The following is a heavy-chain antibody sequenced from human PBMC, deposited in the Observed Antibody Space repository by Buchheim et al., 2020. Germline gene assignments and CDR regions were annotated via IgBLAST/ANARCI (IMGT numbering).Heavy chain of an antibody. CDR1: GYTFVNYG. CDR3: AREKPSMYCSSTSCYFRRRYMDV. J-gene: IGHJ6*03. D-gene: IGHD2-2*01. Sequence: QVQLVQSGAEVKKPGASVKVSCRASGYTFVNYGVSWVRQAPGQGLEWMGGIIPIFGTANYAQKFQGRVTITADESTSTAYMELSSLRSEDTAVYYCAREKPSMYCSSTSCYFRRRYMDVWGKGTT. CDR2: IIPIFGTA. V-gene: IGHV1-69*01.